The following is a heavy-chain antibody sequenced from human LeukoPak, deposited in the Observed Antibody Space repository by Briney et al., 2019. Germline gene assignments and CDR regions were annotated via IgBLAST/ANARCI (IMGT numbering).Heavy chain of an antibody. CDR3: ARLRTTQIAAAGNFDY. CDR2: IYPGDSDT. Sequence: GESLKISCKGSGYSFTSYWIGWVRQMPGKGLEWMGIIYPGDSDTRYSPSFQGQVTISADKSISTAYPQWSSLKASDTAMYYCARLRTTQIAAAGNFDYWGQGTLVTVSS. CDR1: GYSFTSYW. V-gene: IGHV5-51*01. D-gene: IGHD6-13*01. J-gene: IGHJ4*02.